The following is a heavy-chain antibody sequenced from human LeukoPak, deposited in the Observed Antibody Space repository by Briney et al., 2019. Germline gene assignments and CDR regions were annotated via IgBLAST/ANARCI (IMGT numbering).Heavy chain of an antibody. J-gene: IGHJ4*02. D-gene: IGHD4-11*01. V-gene: IGHV3-48*02. Sequence: GGSLRLSCAASGFTFSSYSMNWVRQAPGKGLEWVSYISSSSSTIYYADSVKGRFTISRDNAKNSLYLQMNSQRDEDTAVYYCARGGDYKPSDYWGQGTLVTVSS. CDR1: GFTFSSYS. CDR3: ARGGDYKPSDY. CDR2: ISSSSSTI.